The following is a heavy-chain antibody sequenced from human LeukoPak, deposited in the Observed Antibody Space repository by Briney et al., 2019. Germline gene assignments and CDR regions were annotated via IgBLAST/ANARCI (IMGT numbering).Heavy chain of an antibody. Sequence: SVTVSCTASGGTFSSYAISWVRQAPGQGLEWMGGIIPIFGTANYAQKFQGRVTITADESTSTAYMELSSLRSEDTAVYYCAEGNPYSSSWYGYYYYGMDVWGQGTTVTVSS. D-gene: IGHD6-13*01. CDR2: IIPIFGTA. V-gene: IGHV1-69*13. CDR3: AEGNPYSSSWYGYYYYGMDV. J-gene: IGHJ6*02. CDR1: GGTFSSYA.